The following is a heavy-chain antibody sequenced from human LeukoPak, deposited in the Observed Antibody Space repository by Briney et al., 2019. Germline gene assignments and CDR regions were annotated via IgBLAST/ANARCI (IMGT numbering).Heavy chain of an antibody. CDR3: ARAVYYSNYLGY. CDR2: INSDGSST. Sequence: GGSLRLSCAASGFTFSSYWMHWIRQAPGKGLVWVSRINSDGSSTNYADSVKGRFTISRDNAKNTLYLQMNSLRAEDTAMYYCARAVYYSNYLGYWGQGTLVTVSS. V-gene: IGHV3-74*01. CDR1: GFTFSSYW. J-gene: IGHJ4*01. D-gene: IGHD3-10*01.